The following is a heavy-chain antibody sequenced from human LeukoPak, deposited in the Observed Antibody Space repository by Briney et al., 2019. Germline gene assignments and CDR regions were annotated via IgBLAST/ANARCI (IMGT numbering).Heavy chain of an antibody. D-gene: IGHD6-6*01. CDR3: VRDLNSAARSFFDY. CDR2: IGGYTGNT. Sequence: GGLVKVSCKASGYTFISFGFSWVRQAPGQGPEWMGWIGGYTGNTNYAQRFQGRVTMTTDTSTSSAYMELRTLRSDDTAVYYCVRDLNSAARSFFDYWGPGTLVTVSS. J-gene: IGHJ4*02. V-gene: IGHV1-18*01. CDR1: GYTFISFG.